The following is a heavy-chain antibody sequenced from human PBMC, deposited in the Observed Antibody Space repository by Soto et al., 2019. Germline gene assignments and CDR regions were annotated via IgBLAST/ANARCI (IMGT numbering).Heavy chain of an antibody. CDR3: ALRGYFTRDSCYSA. V-gene: IGHV2-5*01. Sequence: QITLKESGPTLVKPAQTLTLTCTFSGFSLITSGVGVGWIRQPPGKALEWLALIYWNDDKLYSPSLRSSLTITKDTSKSQVGLTMTNMDAVDTATYYCALRGYFTRDSCYSAWGQSTLVTVSS. CDR2: IYWNDDK. CDR1: GFSLITSGVG. J-gene: IGHJ4*02. D-gene: IGHD2-15*01.